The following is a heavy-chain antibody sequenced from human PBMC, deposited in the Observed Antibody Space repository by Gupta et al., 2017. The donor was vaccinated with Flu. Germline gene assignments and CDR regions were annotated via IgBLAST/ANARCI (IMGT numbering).Heavy chain of an antibody. D-gene: IGHD3-10*01. J-gene: IGHJ3*02. CDR3: TRDGESATTHAFDI. Sequence: IHWVRQAPGQGLEWMGILNPSSGGTSYAQKFQGRVTMTRDTSTSTVSLELSSLRSEDTAVYYCTRDGESATTHAFDIWGQGTMVTVSS. V-gene: IGHV1-46*03. CDR2: LNPSSGGT.